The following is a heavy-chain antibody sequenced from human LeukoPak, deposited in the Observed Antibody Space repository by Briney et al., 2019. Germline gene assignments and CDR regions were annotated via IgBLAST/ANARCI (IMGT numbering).Heavy chain of an antibody. J-gene: IGHJ4*02. CDR1: GFSMSVYW. CDR2: IKQDGSER. V-gene: IGHV3-7*01. D-gene: IGHD3-22*01. Sequence: GGSLRLSCEASGFSMSVYWMSWVRQAPGKGLEWVGNIKQDGSERNYVDSVKGRFTISRDNAKKSLYLQINSLRAEDTAVYYCARDWGAYYHFFDYWGQGTLVTVYS. CDR3: ARDWGAYYHFFDY.